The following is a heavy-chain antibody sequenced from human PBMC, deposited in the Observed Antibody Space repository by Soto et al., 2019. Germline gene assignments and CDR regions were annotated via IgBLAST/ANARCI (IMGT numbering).Heavy chain of an antibody. CDR1: GGSISSGGYS. Sequence: SGTLSLTCGVSGGSISSGGYSWSWIRQPPGKGLEWIGYIYHSGSTYYNPSLKSRVTISVDRSKNQFSLKLSSVTAADTAVYYCARYCSGSIGEYYFDYWGQGTLVTVSS. J-gene: IGHJ4*02. CDR3: ARYCSGSIGEYYFDY. D-gene: IGHD2-15*01. CDR2: IYHSGST. V-gene: IGHV4-30-2*01.